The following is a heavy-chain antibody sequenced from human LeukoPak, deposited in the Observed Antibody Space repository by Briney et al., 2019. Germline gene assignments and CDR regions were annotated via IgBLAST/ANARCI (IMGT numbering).Heavy chain of an antibody. V-gene: IGHV3-74*01. CDR3: ARGSGGFDY. D-gene: IGHD3-3*01. CDR1: RLTPSSYW. CDR2: INNPGTGT. Sequence: PVRTLRPSCELSRLTPSSYWIHTGREVPGKGVVWVAHINNPGTGTTYADAVKGRFTISRDNAKNTLYLQMNSLRADDTAIYYCARGSGGFDYWGQGTLITVSS. J-gene: IGHJ4*02.